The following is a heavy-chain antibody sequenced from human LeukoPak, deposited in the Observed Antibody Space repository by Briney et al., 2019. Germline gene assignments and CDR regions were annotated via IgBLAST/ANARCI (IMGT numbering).Heavy chain of an antibody. D-gene: IGHD6-19*01. CDR2: MHHSGST. Sequence: SETLSLTCAVYGGSFSGYYWSWIRQPPGKGLEWIGSMHHSGSTFYNPSLKSRVTISVDTSKNQFSLRLSSVTAADTAVYYCARTLVAATDYFDYWGQGALVTVSS. CDR1: GGSFSGYY. CDR3: ARTLVAATDYFDY. J-gene: IGHJ4*02. V-gene: IGHV4-34*01.